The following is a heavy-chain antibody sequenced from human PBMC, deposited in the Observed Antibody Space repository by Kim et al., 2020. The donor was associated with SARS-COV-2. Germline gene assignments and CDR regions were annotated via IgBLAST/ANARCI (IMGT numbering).Heavy chain of an antibody. J-gene: IGHJ6*03. D-gene: IGHD1-1*01. V-gene: IGHV4-39*01. Sequence: SETLSLTCTVSGGSISSSSYYWGWIRQPPGKGLEWIGSIYYSGSTYYNPSLKSRVTISVDTSKNQFSLKLSSVTAADTAVYYCARHFYNPYYYYYYMDVWGKGTTVTVSS. CDR3: ARHFYNPYYYYYYMDV. CDR2: IYYSGST. CDR1: GGSISSSSYY.